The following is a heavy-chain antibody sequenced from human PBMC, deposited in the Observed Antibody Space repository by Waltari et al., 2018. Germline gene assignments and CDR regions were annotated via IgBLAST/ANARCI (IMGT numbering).Heavy chain of an antibody. D-gene: IGHD3-3*01. J-gene: IGHJ4*02. CDR2: INHSGST. CDR1: GGSFSGYY. V-gene: IGHV4-34*01. CDR3: ARVRGRRFLEWLLGRAYFDY. Sequence: QVQLQQWGAGLLKPSETLSLTCAVYGGSFSGYYWSWIRPPPGKGLEWIGEINHSGSTNYNPSLKSRVTISVDTSKNQFSLKLSSVTAADTAVYYCARVRGRRFLEWLLGRAYFDYWGQGTLVTVSS.